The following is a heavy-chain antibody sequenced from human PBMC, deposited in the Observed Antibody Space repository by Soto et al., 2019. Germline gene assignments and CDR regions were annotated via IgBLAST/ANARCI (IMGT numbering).Heavy chain of an antibody. CDR2: IYHSGNT. V-gene: IGHV4-4*02. J-gene: IGHJ4*02. CDR3: ARASASSKLRGVVIN. D-gene: IGHD3-10*01. Sequence: QVQLQESGPGLVKPSGTLSLTCALSGASIITDNWWSWVRQPPGKEMEWIGEIYHSGNTNFNPSVKSPVTILVDTSKNQFSQTVSSVTAADTAIYYCARASASSKLRGVVINWGQGTLVTVSS. CDR1: GASIITDNW.